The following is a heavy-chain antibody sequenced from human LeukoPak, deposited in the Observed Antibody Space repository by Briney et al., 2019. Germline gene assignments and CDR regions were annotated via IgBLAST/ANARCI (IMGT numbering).Heavy chain of an antibody. CDR2: TNPNSGGT. CDR3: AREEYSSGWGSYWYFDL. CDR1: GYTFTGYY. D-gene: IGHD6-19*01. V-gene: IGHV1-2*06. J-gene: IGHJ2*01. Sequence: ASVKVSCKASGYTFTGYYMHWVRQAPGQGLEWMGRTNPNSGGTNYAQKFQGRVTVTRDTSISTAYMELSRLRSDDTAVYYCAREEYSSGWGSYWYFDLWGRGTLVTVSS.